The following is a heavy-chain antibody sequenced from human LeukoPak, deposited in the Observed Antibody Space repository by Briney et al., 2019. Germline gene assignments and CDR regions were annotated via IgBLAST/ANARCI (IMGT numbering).Heavy chain of an antibody. CDR2: IWYDGSNK. Sequence: GGSLRLSCAASGFTFSSYDMHWVRQAPGKGLEWVALIWYDGSNKYHADSVKGRFTISRDNSKNTLYLQMNSLRAEDTAVYYCARDRDIVVVPVAIAYWGQGTLVTVS. CDR1: GFTFSSYD. CDR3: ARDRDIVVVPVAIAY. D-gene: IGHD2-2*02. J-gene: IGHJ4*02. V-gene: IGHV3-33*01.